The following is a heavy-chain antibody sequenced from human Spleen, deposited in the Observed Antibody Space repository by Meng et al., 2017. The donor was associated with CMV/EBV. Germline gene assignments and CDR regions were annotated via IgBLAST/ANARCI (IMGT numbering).Heavy chain of an antibody. V-gene: IGHV4-39*07. Sequence: GSLRLSCTVSGGSISSSSYYWGWIRQPPGKGLEWIGSIYYSGSTYYNPSLKSRVTISVDTSKNQFSLKLSSVTAADTAVYYCARGKVGATPPGLYWGQGTLVTVSS. CDR2: IYYSGST. CDR3: ARGKVGATPPGLY. J-gene: IGHJ4*02. D-gene: IGHD1-26*01. CDR1: GGSISSSSYY.